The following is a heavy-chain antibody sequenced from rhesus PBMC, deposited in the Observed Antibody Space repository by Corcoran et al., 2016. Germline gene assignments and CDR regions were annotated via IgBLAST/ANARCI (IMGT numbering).Heavy chain of an antibody. D-gene: IGHD4-29*01. CDR1: GYSFTRHW. CDR2: IDPIDSDT. J-gene: IGHJ4*01. Sequence: EVQLVKSGPEGKRPGVSLKLPCKTPGYSFTRHWIMWVGRLTGKGLEWMGAIDPIDSDTRYSPSVQGQVTISADKSISTTYLQWSSLKASDSATYYCARTTVATRSSDYWGQGVLVTVSS. V-gene: IGHV5-2*01. CDR3: ARTTVATRSSDY.